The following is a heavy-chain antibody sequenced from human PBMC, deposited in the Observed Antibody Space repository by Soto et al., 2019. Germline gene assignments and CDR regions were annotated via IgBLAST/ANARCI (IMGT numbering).Heavy chain of an antibody. CDR3: ARRSSGWYFDY. J-gene: IGHJ4*02. CDR1: GFTFSSYA. D-gene: IGHD6-19*01. CDR2: IRGSGGST. Sequence: EVQLLESGGGLVQPGGSLRLSCAASGFTFSSYAMNWVRQAPGKGLEWVSVIRGSGGSTYYADSVKGRFTISRDNSKNTRYLHMNSLRAEDTVVFYCARRSSGWYFDYWGQGTLVTVSS. V-gene: IGHV3-23*01.